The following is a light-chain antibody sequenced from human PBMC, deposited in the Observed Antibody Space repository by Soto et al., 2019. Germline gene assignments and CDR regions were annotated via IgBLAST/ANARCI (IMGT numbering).Light chain of an antibody. CDR3: SSYTTSNTRQIV. V-gene: IGLV2-14*03. CDR2: DVS. J-gene: IGLJ1*01. CDR1: SSDVGGYNY. Sequence: QSALAQPASVSGSPGQSITISCTGTSSDVGGYNYVSWYQHHPGKAPKLIIYDVSNRPSGVSIRFSASKSDNTASLTISGLQPEEEADYHCSSYTTSNTRQIVFGTGTRSPS.